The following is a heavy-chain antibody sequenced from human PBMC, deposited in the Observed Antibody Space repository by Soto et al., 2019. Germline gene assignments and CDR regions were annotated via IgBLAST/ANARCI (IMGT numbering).Heavy chain of an antibody. CDR3: ARGPGGPDGPGDY. Sequence: GASVKVSCKASGYTFTSYAMHWVRQAPGQRLEWMGWINAGNGNTKYSQKFQGRVTITRDTSASTAYMELSGLRSEDTAVYYCARGPGGPDGPGDYWGQGTLVTVSS. J-gene: IGHJ4*02. CDR1: GYTFTSYA. D-gene: IGHD2-15*01. V-gene: IGHV1-3*01. CDR2: INAGNGNT.